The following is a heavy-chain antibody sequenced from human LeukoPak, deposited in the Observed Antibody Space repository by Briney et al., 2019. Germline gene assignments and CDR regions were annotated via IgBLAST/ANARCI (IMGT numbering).Heavy chain of an antibody. V-gene: IGHV3-74*01. D-gene: IGHD3-10*01. J-gene: IGHJ2*01. CDR1: GFPFRKCW. CDR3: ARGRGWYFDL. CDR2: MNSDGRII. Sequence: GDSLRLTCTASGFPFRKCWEHGVRRVPEKGRVWVSHMNSDGRIINYADSVKGRFTISRDNAKNTLYLQMNSLRVEDTAVYYCARGRGWYFDLWGRGTLVTVSS.